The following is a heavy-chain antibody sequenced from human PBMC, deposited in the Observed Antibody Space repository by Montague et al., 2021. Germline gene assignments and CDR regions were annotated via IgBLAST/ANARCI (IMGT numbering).Heavy chain of an antibody. D-gene: IGHD2-21*01. CDR1: GFTFSNYW. V-gene: IGHV3-7*01. J-gene: IGHJ4*02. CDR2: IKQDGSEK. CDR3: ARDRGQGYCGGDCYVGLDY. Sequence: SLRLSCAASGFTFSNYWMSWVRQAPGKGLEWVANIKQDGSEKHYVDSVKGRFTISRDSAKNSLYLQMNSLRAEDTAVYFCARDRGQGYCGGDCYVGLDYWGQGTLVTVSS.